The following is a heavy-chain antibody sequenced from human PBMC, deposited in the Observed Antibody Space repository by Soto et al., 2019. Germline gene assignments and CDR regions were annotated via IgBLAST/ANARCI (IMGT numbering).Heavy chain of an antibody. J-gene: IGHJ5*02. CDR1: GYSFTSYW. Sequence: PGESLKISCKGSGYSFTSYWISWVRQMPGKGLEWMGRIDPSDSYTNYSPSFQGHVTISADKSISTAYLQWSSLKASDTAMYYCALTSTEESWFDPWGQGTLVTVSS. CDR3: ALTSTEESWFDP. D-gene: IGHD4-4*01. V-gene: IGHV5-10-1*01. CDR2: IDPSDSYT.